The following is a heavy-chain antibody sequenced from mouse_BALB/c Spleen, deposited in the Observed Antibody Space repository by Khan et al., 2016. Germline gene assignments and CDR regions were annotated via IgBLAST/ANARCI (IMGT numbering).Heavy chain of an antibody. CDR3: ARTGDYPYYAMDY. CDR2: INTNTGEP. V-gene: IGHV9-3*02. D-gene: IGHD2-13*01. J-gene: IGHJ4*01. CDR1: EYTFTNYG. Sequence: QIQLVQSGPELKKPGETVKISCKASEYTFTNYGMNWVKQAPGKGLKWMGWINTNTGEPTYAEAFTGRFAFSSEASASTAYLQINNLKNEDSATYCCARTGDYPYYAMDYWGQGTSVTVSS.